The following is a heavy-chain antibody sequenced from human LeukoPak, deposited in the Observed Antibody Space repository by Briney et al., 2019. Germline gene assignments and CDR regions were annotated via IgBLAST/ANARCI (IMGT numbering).Heavy chain of an antibody. Sequence: PSETLSLTCTVSGGSISSYYWSWIRQPPGKGLEWIGYIYYSGSTNYNPSLKSRVTISVDTSKNQFSLKLSSVTAADKAVYYCARASYDFWSGYYTGDWNNWFDPWGQGTLVTVSS. CDR3: ARASYDFWSGYYTGDWNNWFDP. CDR1: GGSISSYY. V-gene: IGHV4-59*01. D-gene: IGHD3-3*01. J-gene: IGHJ5*02. CDR2: IYYSGST.